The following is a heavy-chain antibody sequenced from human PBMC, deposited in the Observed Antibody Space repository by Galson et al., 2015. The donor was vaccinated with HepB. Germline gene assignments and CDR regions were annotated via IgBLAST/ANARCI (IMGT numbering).Heavy chain of an antibody. J-gene: IGHJ4*02. Sequence: SLRLSCAASGFTFSSYGMHWVRQAPGKGLEWVSSISSSSSYIYYADSVKGRFTISRDNAKNSLYLQMNSLRAEDTAVYYCASEGVDYGGNYKAYWGQGTLVTVSS. CDR1: GFTFSSYG. V-gene: IGHV3-21*01. CDR2: ISSSSSYI. D-gene: IGHD4-23*01. CDR3: ASEGVDYGGNYKAY.